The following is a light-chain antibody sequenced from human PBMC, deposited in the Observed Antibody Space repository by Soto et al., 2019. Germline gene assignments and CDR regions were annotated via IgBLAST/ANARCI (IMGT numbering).Light chain of an antibody. J-gene: IGLJ2*01. CDR2: DVS. V-gene: IGLV2-14*01. CDR1: SSDVGGYNY. Sequence: QSALTQPSSVSGSPGQSITISCTGTSSDVGGYNYVSWYQQHPGKAPKLMIYDVSNRPSGVSNRFSGSKSGNTASLTISGLQAEDEADYYCSSYTSSSTPHVVFGGGTKLTVL. CDR3: SSYTSSSTPHVV.